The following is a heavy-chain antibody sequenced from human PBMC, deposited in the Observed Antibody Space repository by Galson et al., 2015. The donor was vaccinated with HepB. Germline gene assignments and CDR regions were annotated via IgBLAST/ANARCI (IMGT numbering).Heavy chain of an antibody. CDR2: ISAYNGNT. J-gene: IGHJ4*02. V-gene: IGHV1-18*01. CDR3: ARSPGYGGNSDFDY. Sequence: SCKASGYTFTSYGISWVRQAPGQGLEWMGWISAYNGNTNYAQKLQGRVTMTTDTSTSTAYMELRSLRSDDTAVYYCARSPGYGGNSDFDYWGQGTLVTVSS. CDR1: GYTFTSYG. D-gene: IGHD4-23*01.